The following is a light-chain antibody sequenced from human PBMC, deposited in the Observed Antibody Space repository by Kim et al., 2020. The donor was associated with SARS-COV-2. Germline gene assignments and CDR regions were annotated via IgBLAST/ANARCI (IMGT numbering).Light chain of an antibody. CDR1: ETIHIN. CDR3: HKYNDSPRT. J-gene: IGKJ1*01. Sequence: ETVMTQSPATLSVSPGERATLFCRASETIHINVAWYQQKPGQAPRLLIYGASSRATGIPARFIGSGSGTEFTLTTSNLQSEDFAVYFCHKYNDSPRTFGRGTKMDIK. CDR2: GAS. V-gene: IGKV3-15*01.